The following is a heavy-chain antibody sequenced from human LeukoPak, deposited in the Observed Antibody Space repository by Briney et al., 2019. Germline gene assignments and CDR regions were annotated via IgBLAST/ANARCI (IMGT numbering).Heavy chain of an antibody. CDR3: AGSDIIGYLTREWDYSYFDR. V-gene: IGHV3-21*03. J-gene: IGHJ2*01. CDR2: ISIGNTYI. D-gene: IGHD3-22*01. CDR1: GFTFSRYS. Sequence: KPGGPLRLSCAASGFTFSRYSMNWDRQAPGKVLEWVSPISIGNTYIHCADSVKGRFTISRDNAKNSLYLQLNSLRAEDTDVYYCAGSDIIGYLTREWDYSYFDRWGRGTLVTVSS.